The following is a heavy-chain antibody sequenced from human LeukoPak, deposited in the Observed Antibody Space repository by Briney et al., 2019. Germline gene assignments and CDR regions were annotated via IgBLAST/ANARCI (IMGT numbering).Heavy chain of an antibody. CDR1: GGTFSSYA. V-gene: IGHV1-69*01. D-gene: IGHD6-19*01. Sequence: SVKVSCKASGGTFSSYAISWVQQAPGQGLEWMGGIIPIFGTANYAQKFQGRVTITADESTSTAYMELSSLRSEDTAVYYCASLGSSGWYDYWGQGTLVTVSS. J-gene: IGHJ4*02. CDR2: IIPIFGTA. CDR3: ASLGSSGWYDY.